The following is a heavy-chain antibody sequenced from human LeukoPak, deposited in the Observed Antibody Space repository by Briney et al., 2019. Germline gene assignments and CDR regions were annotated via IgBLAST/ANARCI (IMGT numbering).Heavy chain of an antibody. CDR2: IKQDGSEK. D-gene: IGHD2-2*01. CDR1: GFTFSSYW. Sequence: GGSLRLSCAASGFTFSSYWMSWVRQAPGKGLEWVANIKQDGSEKYYVDSVKGRFTISRDNAKNSLYLQMNSLRAEDTAVYYCARDIAEVCSGTSCYGYYYYYMDVWGKGTTVTVSS. J-gene: IGHJ6*03. CDR3: ARDIAEVCSGTSCYGYYYYYMDV. V-gene: IGHV3-7*01.